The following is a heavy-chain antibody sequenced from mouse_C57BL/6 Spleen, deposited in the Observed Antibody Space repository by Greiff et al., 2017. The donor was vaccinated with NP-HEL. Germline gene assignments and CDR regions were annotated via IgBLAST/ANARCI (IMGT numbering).Heavy chain of an antibody. D-gene: IGHD1-1*01. J-gene: IGHJ4*01. CDR1: GFSLTSYG. V-gene: IGHV2-2*01. CDR2: IWSGGST. CDR3: ARTRTTGYAMDY. Sequence: QVQLQQSGPGLVQPSQSLSITCTVSGFSLTSYGVHWVRQSPGKGLEWLGVIWSGGSTDYNAAFISRLSISKDNSKSQVFFKMNSLQADDTAIYYCARTRTTGYAMDYWGQGTSVTVSS.